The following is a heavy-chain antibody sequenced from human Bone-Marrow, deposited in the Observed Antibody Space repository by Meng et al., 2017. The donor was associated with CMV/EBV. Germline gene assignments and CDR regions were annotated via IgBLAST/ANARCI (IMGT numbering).Heavy chain of an antibody. CDR3: ARGYYYDSSGYLVHTSSFDY. D-gene: IGHD3-22*01. V-gene: IGHV3-9*01. CDR1: GFTFDDYA. J-gene: IGHJ4*02. CDR2: ISWNSGSI. Sequence: SLKISCAASGFTFDDYAMHWVRQAPGKGLEWVSGISWNSGSIGYADSVKGRFTISRDNAKNSLYLQMNSLRAEDTAVYYCARGYYYDSSGYLVHTSSFDYWGQGTLVTVSS.